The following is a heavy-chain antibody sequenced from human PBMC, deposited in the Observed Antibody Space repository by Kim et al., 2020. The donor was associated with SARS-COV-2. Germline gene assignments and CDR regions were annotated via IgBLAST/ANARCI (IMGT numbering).Heavy chain of an antibody. CDR1: GFTFSSYA. CDR3: ARGGETIFAKHYFDY. CDR2: ISYDGSNK. V-gene: IGHV3-30-3*01. Sequence: GGSLRLSCAASGFTFSSYAMHWVRQAPGKGLEWVAVISYDGSNKYYADSVKGRFTISRDNSKNTLYLQMNSLRAEDTAVYYCARGGETIFAKHYFDYWGQGTLVTVSS. D-gene: IGHD3-3*01. J-gene: IGHJ4*02.